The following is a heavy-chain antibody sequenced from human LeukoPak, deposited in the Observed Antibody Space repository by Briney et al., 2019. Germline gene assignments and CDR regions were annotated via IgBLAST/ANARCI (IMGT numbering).Heavy chain of an antibody. V-gene: IGHV1-8*01. CDR2: MNPNSGNT. Sequence: AASVKVSCKASGYTFSSNDINWVRQATGQGLEWMGWMNPNSGNTAYAQKFQGRVTMTRDTSISTAYMELGGLRSDDTAVYYCARVGTSRGNWFDPWGQGTLVTVSS. CDR1: GYTFSSND. J-gene: IGHJ5*02. CDR3: ARVGTSRGNWFDP.